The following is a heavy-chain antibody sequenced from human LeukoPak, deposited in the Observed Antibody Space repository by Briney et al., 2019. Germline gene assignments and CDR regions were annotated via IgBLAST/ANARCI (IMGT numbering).Heavy chain of an antibody. CDR2: IYYSGST. CDR3: ARVVYSGYDFRGAMDV. D-gene: IGHD5-12*01. Sequence: SETLSLTCTVSGGSISSYYWSWIRQPPGKSLEWIGYIYYSGSTNYNPSLKSRVTISVDTSKNQFSLKLSSVTAADTAVYYCARVVYSGYDFRGAMDVWGKGTTVTASS. CDR1: GGSISSYY. J-gene: IGHJ6*03. V-gene: IGHV4-59*01.